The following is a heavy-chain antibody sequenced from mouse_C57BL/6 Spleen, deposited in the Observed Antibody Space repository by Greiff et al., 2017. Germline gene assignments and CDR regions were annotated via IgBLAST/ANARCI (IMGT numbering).Heavy chain of an antibody. J-gene: IGHJ4*01. CDR2: IDPETGGT. V-gene: IGHV1-15*01. D-gene: IGHD2-4*01. CDR3: TRERLRRWAMDY. CDR1: GYTFTDYE. Sequence: QVQLKQSGAELVRPGASVTLSCKASGYTFTDYEMHWVKQTPVHGLEWIGAIDPETGGTAYNQKFKGKAILTADKSSSTAYMELRSLTSEDSAVYYCTRERLRRWAMDYWGQGTSVTVSS.